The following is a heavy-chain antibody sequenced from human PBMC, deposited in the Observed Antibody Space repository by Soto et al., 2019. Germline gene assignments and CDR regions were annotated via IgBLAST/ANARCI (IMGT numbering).Heavy chain of an antibody. J-gene: IGHJ5*02. CDR2: IYYSGST. CDR1: GGSISSGGYY. CDR3: ARDIVRYDILTGYYSYNWLDP. D-gene: IGHD3-9*01. Sequence: SETLSLTCTVSGGSISSGGYYWSWIRQHPGKGLEWIGYIYYSGSTYYNPSLKSRVTISVDTSKNQFSLKLSSVTAADTAVYYCARDIVRYDILTGYYSYNWLDPWGQGTLVTVSS. V-gene: IGHV4-31*03.